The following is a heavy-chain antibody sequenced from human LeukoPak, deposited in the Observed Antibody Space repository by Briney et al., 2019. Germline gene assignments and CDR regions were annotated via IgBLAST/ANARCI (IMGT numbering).Heavy chain of an antibody. CDR1: GLTLRSYS. Sequence: GGSLRLSCAAFGLTLRSYSMNWVRQAPGRGLEWVSSMSSSSSYIYYGESVKRRVTISRDNAKNSLYLQLNSLRAEDTAVYYCARRPVAAAVLDYWGQGTLVTVSS. J-gene: IGHJ4*02. CDR3: ARRPVAAAVLDY. V-gene: IGHV3-21*01. D-gene: IGHD6-13*01. CDR2: MSSSSSYI.